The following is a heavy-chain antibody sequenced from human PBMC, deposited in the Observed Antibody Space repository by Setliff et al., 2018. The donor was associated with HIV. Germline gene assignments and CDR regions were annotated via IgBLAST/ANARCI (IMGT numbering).Heavy chain of an antibody. CDR1: GYTFSSYS. V-gene: IGHV1-46*01. J-gene: IGHJ4*02. CDR2: ITPSGGSR. CDR3: ARPGIAAADYYFDY. Sequence: ASVKVSCKASGYTFSSYSLHWVRQGPGQGLEWMGIITPSGGSRRYAQKFQGRLTMTRDMSTSTVHMDLSSLRSEDTAVYYCARPGIAAADYYFDYWGQGALVTVSS. D-gene: IGHD6-13*01.